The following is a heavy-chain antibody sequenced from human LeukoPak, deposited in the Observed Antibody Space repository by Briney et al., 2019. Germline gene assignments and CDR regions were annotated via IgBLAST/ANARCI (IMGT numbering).Heavy chain of an antibody. D-gene: IGHD1-1*01. J-gene: IGHJ4*02. Sequence: GGSLRLSCAASGFTFTTFGMIWVRQAPGKGLEWLSYVYSSSTTIYYADSVRGRFTISRDNAKNSLFLQMNSLRAEDTAVYYCARALNLLDPVTLDYWGQGTLVTVSS. V-gene: IGHV3-48*01. CDR1: GFTFTTFG. CDR3: ARALNLLDPVTLDY. CDR2: VYSSSTTI.